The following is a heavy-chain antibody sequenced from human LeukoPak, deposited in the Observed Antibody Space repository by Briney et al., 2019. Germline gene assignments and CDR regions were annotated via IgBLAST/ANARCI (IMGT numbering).Heavy chain of an antibody. Sequence: AGGSLRLSCTASGFTFSSYAMSWVRQAPGQGMEWVSVISSGGVNTYYRDSVKGRLTISRDNSKNTLYLQMNSLGAEDTAVYYCATGRGSGNYNWFDPWGQGTLVTVSS. CDR1: GFTFSSYA. J-gene: IGHJ5*02. CDR3: ATGRGSGNYNWFDP. D-gene: IGHD3-10*01. CDR2: ISSGGVNT. V-gene: IGHV3-23*01.